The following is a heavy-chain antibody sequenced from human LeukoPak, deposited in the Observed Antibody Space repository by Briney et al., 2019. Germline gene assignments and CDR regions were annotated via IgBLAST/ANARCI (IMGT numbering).Heavy chain of an antibody. Sequence: GGSLRLSCAASGFTFDDYAMHWVRQAPGKGLEWVPGISWNSGSIGYADSVKGRFTISRDNAKNSLYLQMNSLRAEDTAVYYCARDLKDFWSAATIGYAFDIWGQGTMVTVSS. CDR3: ARDLKDFWSAATIGYAFDI. CDR1: GFTFDDYA. V-gene: IGHV3-9*01. CDR2: ISWNSGSI. D-gene: IGHD3-3*01. J-gene: IGHJ3*02.